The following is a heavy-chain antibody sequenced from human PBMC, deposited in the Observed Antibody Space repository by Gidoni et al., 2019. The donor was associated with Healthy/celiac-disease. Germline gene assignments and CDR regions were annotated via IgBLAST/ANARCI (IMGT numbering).Heavy chain of an antibody. CDR1: GFTFSSYR. J-gene: IGHJ6*04. V-gene: IGHV3-7*05. D-gene: IGHD2-2*01. CDR3: ARPPSVRKNYYYYGMDV. CDR2: IKQDGSEK. Sequence: EVQLVESGGGLVQPGGSLRLSCAASGFTFSSYRMSLVRQAPGKGLEWVANIKQDGSEKYYVDSVKGRFTISRDNAKNSLYLQMNSLRAEDTAVYYCARPPSVRKNYYYYGMDVWGKGTTVTVSS.